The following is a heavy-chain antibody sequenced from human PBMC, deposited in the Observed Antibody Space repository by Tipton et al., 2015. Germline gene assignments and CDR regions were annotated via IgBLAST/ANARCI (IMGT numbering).Heavy chain of an antibody. Sequence: TLSLTCTVSGGSVISGTDYWSWIRQPPGKGLEWIGYTFSGGSTNYNPSLKSRVTISLDTSKNQFSLNLNSVTAADTAVYYCAREGYNYGYTYWGQGTLVTVSS. D-gene: IGHD5-18*01. CDR3: AREGYNYGYTY. CDR1: GGSVISGTDY. J-gene: IGHJ4*02. V-gene: IGHV4-61*01. CDR2: TFSGGST.